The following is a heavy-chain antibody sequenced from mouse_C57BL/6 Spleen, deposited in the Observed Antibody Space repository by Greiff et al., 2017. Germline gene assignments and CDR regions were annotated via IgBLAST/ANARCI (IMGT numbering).Heavy chain of an antibody. D-gene: IGHD1-1*01. CDR1: GYTFTSYG. Sequence: QVQLQQSGAELAKPGASVKLSCKASGYTFTSYGISWVKQRTGQGLEWIGEIYPRSGNTYYNEKFKGKATLTADKSSSTAYMELRSLTSEDSAVYFCARVTTVVAPAYWGQGTLVTVSA. CDR2: IYPRSGNT. V-gene: IGHV1-81*01. J-gene: IGHJ3*01. CDR3: ARVTTVVAPAY.